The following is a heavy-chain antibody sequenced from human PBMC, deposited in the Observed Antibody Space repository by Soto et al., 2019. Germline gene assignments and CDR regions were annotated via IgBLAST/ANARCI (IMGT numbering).Heavy chain of an antibody. CDR1: GGSISSYY. Sequence: PSETLSLTCTVSGGSISSYYWSWIRQPPGKGLEWIGYIYYSGSTNYNPSLKSRVTISVDTSKNQFSLKLSSVTAADTAVYYCATTVTRSYYYYYMDVWGKGTTVTVSS. D-gene: IGHD4-4*01. CDR2: IYYSGST. J-gene: IGHJ6*03. V-gene: IGHV4-59*08. CDR3: ATTVTRSYYYYYMDV.